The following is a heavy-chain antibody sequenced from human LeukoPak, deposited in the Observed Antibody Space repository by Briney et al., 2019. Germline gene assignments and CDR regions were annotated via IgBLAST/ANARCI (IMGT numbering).Heavy chain of an antibody. CDR3: AKGGNHVFYDILTGYYSGTYFDY. Sequence: GGSLRLSCAASGFTFSSYGMHWVRQAPGKGLEWVAVISYDGSNKYYADSVKGRFTISRDNSKNTLYLKMNSLRAEDTAVYYCAKGGNHVFYDILTGYYSGTYFDYWGQGTLVTVSS. V-gene: IGHV3-30*18. CDR2: ISYDGSNK. CDR1: GFTFSSYG. J-gene: IGHJ4*02. D-gene: IGHD3-9*01.